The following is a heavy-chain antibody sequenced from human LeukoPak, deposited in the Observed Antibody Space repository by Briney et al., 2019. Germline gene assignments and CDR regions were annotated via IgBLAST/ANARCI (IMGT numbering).Heavy chain of an antibody. J-gene: IGHJ4*02. V-gene: IGHV4-59*12. CDR2: IYYSGST. Sequence: PSETLSLTCTVSGGSISSYYWSWIRQPPGKGLEWSAYIYYSGSTNYNPSLKSRATISVDTSKNQFSLKLSSVTAADTALYYCARDEYSYGSRTHPYFFDYWGQGTLVTVSS. D-gene: IGHD5-18*01. CDR3: ARDEYSYGSRTHPYFFDY. CDR1: GGSISSYY.